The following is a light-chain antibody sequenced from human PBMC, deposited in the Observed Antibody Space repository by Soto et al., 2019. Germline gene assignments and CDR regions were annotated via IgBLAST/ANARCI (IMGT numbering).Light chain of an antibody. CDR2: AAF. CDR1: QIISSY. Sequence: DIQITQSPSSLSASVVGRVTITCRASQIISSYLNWYQQKPGIAPKLLIYAAFSLQRGVPSRFSGSGSGTDFTLTISSLQPEDFATYYCQQSYSTPPAFGQGTKVDIK. V-gene: IGKV1-39*01. J-gene: IGKJ1*01. CDR3: QQSYSTPPA.